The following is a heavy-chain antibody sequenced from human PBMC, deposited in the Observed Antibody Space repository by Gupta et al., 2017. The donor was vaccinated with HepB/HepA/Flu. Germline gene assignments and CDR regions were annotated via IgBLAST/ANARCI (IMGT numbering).Heavy chain of an antibody. CDR2: IYWDDDK. CDR3: PRAGGLFFYFDK. V-gene: IGHV2-5*02. CDR1: RFSLSTTGVG. Sequence: QITLKESGPTLVKPTHTLTLTCTFSRFSLSTTGVGVGWIRQPPGKALEWLALIYWDDDKRDRPSLRNRLTITKNTGKKQVGLSMKKLDQADTGTYYWPRAGGLFFYFDKWDQVTRVSVS. J-gene: IGHJ4*02. D-gene: IGHD3-16*01.